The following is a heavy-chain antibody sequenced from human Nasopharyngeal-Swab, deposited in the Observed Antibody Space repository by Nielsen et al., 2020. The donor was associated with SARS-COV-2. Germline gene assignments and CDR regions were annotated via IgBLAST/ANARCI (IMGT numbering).Heavy chain of an antibody. V-gene: IGHV1-46*01. J-gene: IGHJ5*02. CDR3: AREDIGVVPVAMGYNWFDP. CDR1: GFIFSASA. Sequence: VGSLRLSCAASGFIFSASAIHWVRQSPGPGLEWMGIINPSAGSTSYAQKFQGRVTMTRDTSTSTVSMELSSLRYEDTAVYYCAREDIGVVPVAMGYNWFDPWGQGTLVTVSS. CDR2: INPSAGST. D-gene: IGHD2-2*01.